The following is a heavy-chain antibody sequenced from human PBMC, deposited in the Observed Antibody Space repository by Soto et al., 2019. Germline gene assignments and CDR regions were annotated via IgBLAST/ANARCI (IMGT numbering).Heavy chain of an antibody. J-gene: IGHJ5*02. CDR2: IYYSGST. D-gene: IGHD2-21*02. V-gene: IGHV4-59*01. Sequence: PSETLSLTCTVSGGSISSYYWSWIRQPPGKGLEWIGYIYYSGSTNCNPSLKSRVTISVDTSKNQFSLKLSSVTAADTAVYYCARAVGASGDYHPRWFDPWGQGTLVTVSS. CDR1: GGSISSYY. CDR3: ARAVGASGDYHPRWFDP.